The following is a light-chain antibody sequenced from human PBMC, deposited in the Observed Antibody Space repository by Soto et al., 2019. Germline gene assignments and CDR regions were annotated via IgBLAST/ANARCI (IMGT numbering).Light chain of an antibody. V-gene: IGLV1-44*01. CDR1: SSNIGSNN. Sequence: QSGLTQPLSASASPGQRVTISCSGGSSNIGSNNVAWYQRLPGTAHPRLIFSAGQRPSGVPGRFSGSKSGTSASLAISGLQSEDEGAYYCSAWDDSLNGYVFGPGTKVTVL. CDR3: SAWDDSLNGYV. CDR2: SAG. J-gene: IGLJ1*01.